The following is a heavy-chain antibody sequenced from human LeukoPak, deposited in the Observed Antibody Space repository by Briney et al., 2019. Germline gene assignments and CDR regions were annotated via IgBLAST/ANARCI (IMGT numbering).Heavy chain of an antibody. J-gene: IGHJ6*02. D-gene: IGHD3-10*01. V-gene: IGHV3-7*01. CDR2: IKQDGSEK. Sequence: GGSLRLSCAASGFTFSSYWMSWVRQAPGKGLEWVANIKQDGSEKYYVDSVKGRFTISRDNAKNLLYLQMNSLSAEDTAVYYCAREEELFFPYGMDVWGQGTTVTVSS. CDR1: GFTFSSYW. CDR3: AREEELFFPYGMDV.